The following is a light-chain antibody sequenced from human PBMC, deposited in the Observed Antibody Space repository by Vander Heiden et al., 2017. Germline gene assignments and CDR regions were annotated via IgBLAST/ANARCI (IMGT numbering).Light chain of an antibody. CDR2: DAS. Sequence: AIQLTQSPSSLSASVGDRVTITCRASQGISSALAWYQQKPGKAPKLLIYDASSLERGVQSRFSGSGYGTDVTLTISSRQPEDFATYYCQQWNSYHLSNTFGQGTRLXIK. V-gene: IGKV1-13*02. CDR3: QQWNSYHLSNT. CDR1: QGISSA. J-gene: IGKJ5*01.